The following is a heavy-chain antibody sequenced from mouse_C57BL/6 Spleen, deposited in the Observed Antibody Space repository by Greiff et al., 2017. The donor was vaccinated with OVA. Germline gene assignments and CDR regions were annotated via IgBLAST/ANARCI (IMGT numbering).Heavy chain of an antibody. V-gene: IGHV1-69*01. D-gene: IGHD2-4*01. J-gene: IGHJ3*01. CDR1: GYTFTSYW. CDR3: ARYDYGGAWFAD. Sequence: QVQLQQPGAELVMPGASVKLSCKASGYTFTSYWMHWVKQRPGQGLEWIGEIDPSDSYTNYNQKFKGKSTLTGEKSSSTAYMQLSSLTSEDSAVYYCARYDYGGAWFADWGQGTLVTVSA. CDR2: IDPSDSYT.